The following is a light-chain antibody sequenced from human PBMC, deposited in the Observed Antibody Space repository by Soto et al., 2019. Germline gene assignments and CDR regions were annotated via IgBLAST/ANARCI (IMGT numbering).Light chain of an antibody. Sequence: EIVFTQSPVTPSFSPGEVATLPCSASEGLTNSYLAWYQQKPGQAPSLLIYGASTRATDIPARFSGSGSGTQFTLTISSLQSEDFAVYYCQKYNNWPINFGQGTRLEIK. J-gene: IGKJ5*01. CDR1: EGLTNSY. CDR3: QKYNNWPIN. V-gene: IGKV3-15*01. CDR2: GAS.